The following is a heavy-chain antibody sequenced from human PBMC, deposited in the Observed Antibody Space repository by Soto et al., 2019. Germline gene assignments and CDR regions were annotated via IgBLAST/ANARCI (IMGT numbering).Heavy chain of an antibody. CDR2: IYYSGRT. CDR1: GGSISSYY. J-gene: IGHJ5*02. V-gene: IGHV4-59*12. CDR3: VRGGYSGYASEIWFDT. Sequence: CTVSGGSISSYYWSWIRQPPGKGLEWIGYIYYSGRTSYNPSLKSRVTISVDKSKNQFSLKLSSVTAADTAVYYCVRGGYSGYASEIWFDTWVQGTL. D-gene: IGHD5-12*01.